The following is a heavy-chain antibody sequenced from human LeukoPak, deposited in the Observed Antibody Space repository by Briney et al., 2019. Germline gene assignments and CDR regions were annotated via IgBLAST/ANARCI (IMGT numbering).Heavy chain of an antibody. Sequence: SETLSLTCTVSGGSISSSSYYWGWIRQPPGKGLEWIGSIYYSGSTYYNPSLKSRVTISVDTSKNQFSLKLSSVTAADTAVYYCARSGGSCFLGCGFEYCGQGTLVTVSS. D-gene: IGHD2-15*01. CDR3: ARSGGSCFLGCGFEY. J-gene: IGHJ4*02. CDR2: IYYSGST. CDR1: GGSISSSSYY. V-gene: IGHV4-39*01.